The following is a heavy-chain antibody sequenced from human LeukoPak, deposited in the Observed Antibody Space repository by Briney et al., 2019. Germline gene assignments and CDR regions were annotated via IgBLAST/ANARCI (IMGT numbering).Heavy chain of an antibody. CDR2: TYYRSTWYN. D-gene: IGHD2-2*01. Sequence: SQTLSLTCAISGDSVSSNSVTWNWIRQSPSRGPEWLGRTYYRSTWYNDYAVSVRGRITVNPVTSKNQFSLHLNSVTPEDTAVYYCARRLTQYDCFDPWGQGILVTVSS. J-gene: IGHJ5*02. CDR1: GDSVSSNSVT. V-gene: IGHV6-1*01. CDR3: ARRLTQYDCFDP.